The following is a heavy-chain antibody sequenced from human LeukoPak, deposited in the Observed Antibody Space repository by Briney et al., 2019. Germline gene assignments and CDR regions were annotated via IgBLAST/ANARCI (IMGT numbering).Heavy chain of an antibody. CDR3: AKDSNFWSGYPNDAFDV. D-gene: IGHD3-3*01. CDR1: GFTFGNTA. CDR2: ISLSGDTE. J-gene: IGHJ3*01. Sequence: GGSLRLSCAASGFTFGNTAMSWVRQAPGKGLKCVSTISLSGDTEYYADSVKGRFTISRDNSKDMLYLHMDSLRAEDTALYYCAKDSNFWSGYPNDAFDVWGRGTMVIVSS. V-gene: IGHV3-23*01.